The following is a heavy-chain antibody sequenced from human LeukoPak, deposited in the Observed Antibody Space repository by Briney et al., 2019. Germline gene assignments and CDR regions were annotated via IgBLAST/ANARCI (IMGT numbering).Heavy chain of an antibody. CDR3: QAYYYYYMDV. CDR1: GITFDGSP. J-gene: IGHJ6*03. CDR2: IRSKTNNYET. Sequence: PGGSLKLSCAASGITFDGSPIHWVRQASGKGLEWVGRIRSKTNNYETGYAASAEGRFLISRDDSRNMSYLHMDNLKTEDTAVYYCQAYYYYYMDVWGKGTTVTVS. V-gene: IGHV3-73*01.